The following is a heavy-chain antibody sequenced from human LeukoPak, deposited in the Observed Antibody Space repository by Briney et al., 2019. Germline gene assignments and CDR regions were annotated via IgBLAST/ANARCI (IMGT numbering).Heavy chain of an antibody. D-gene: IGHD4-17*01. J-gene: IGHJ4*02. Sequence: ASVTVSCTASGYPFTGYYIHWVRQAPGQGLEWMGWINPNSGGTNYAQKFQGRVTMTSDTSITTAYMDLSRLTSDDTAVYYCAREISDYASAYWGQGTLVTVSS. CDR3: AREISDYASAY. V-gene: IGHV1-2*02. CDR1: GYPFTGYY. CDR2: INPNSGGT.